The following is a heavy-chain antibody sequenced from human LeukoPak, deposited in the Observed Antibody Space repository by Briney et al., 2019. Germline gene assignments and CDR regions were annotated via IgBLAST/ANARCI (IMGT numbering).Heavy chain of an antibody. D-gene: IGHD2-15*01. CDR1: GFTFDDHG. CDR2: INWNGGST. V-gene: IGHV3-20*04. CDR3: ARVVLRVHRMSNDAFDI. J-gene: IGHJ3*02. Sequence: GGSLRLSCAASGFTFDDHGMNWVRQAPGKGLEWVSGINWNGGSTGYADSVKGRFTMSRDNAKNSLYLQMNSLRAEDTAVYYCARVVLRVHRMSNDAFDIWGQGTMVTVSS.